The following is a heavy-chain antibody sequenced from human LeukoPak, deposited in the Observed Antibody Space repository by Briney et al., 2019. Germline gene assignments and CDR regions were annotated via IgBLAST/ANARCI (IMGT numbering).Heavy chain of an antibody. J-gene: IGHJ5*01. CDR3: ATIAS. CDR2: INPSGGST. Sequence: GASVKVSCKASGGTFSSYAISWVRQAPGQGLEWMGIINPSGGSTSCAQKFQGRVTMTRDTSTSTVYMELSSLRSEDTAVYYCATIASWGQGTLVTVSS. V-gene: IGHV1-46*01. CDR1: GGTFSSYA.